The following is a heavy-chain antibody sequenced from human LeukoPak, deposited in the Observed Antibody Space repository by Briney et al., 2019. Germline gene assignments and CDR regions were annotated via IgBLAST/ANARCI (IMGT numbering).Heavy chain of an antibody. Sequence: ASVKVSCKASGYTFTGYYMHWVRQAPGQGLEWMGGIIPIFGTANYAQKFQGRVTITADESTSTAYMELSSLRSEDTAVYYCARGVVLMVYAPFDYWGQGTLVTVSS. CDR2: IIPIFGTA. CDR1: GYTFTGYY. D-gene: IGHD2-8*01. V-gene: IGHV1-69*13. CDR3: ARGVVLMVYAPFDY. J-gene: IGHJ4*02.